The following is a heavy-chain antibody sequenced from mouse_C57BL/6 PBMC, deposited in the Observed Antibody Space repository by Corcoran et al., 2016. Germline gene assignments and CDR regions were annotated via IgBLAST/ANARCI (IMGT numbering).Heavy chain of an antibody. CDR1: GYTFTDYY. V-gene: IGHV1-76*01. CDR3: ARDYSKGYAMDY. J-gene: IGHJ4*01. CDR2: IYPGSGNT. D-gene: IGHD2-5*01. Sequence: QVQLKQSGAELVRPGASVKLSCKASGYTFTDYYINWVKQRPGQGLEWIARIYPGSGNTYYNEKFKGKATLTAEKSSSTAYMQLSSLTSEDSAVYFCARDYSKGYAMDYWGQGTSVTVSS.